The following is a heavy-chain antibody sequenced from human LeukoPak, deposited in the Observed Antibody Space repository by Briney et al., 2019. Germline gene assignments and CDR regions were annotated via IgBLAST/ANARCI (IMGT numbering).Heavy chain of an antibody. CDR2: IYPGDSDT. J-gene: IGHJ4*02. CDR3: ARHRRLNYDCSYPINYFDY. D-gene: IGHD3-3*01. V-gene: IGHV5-51*01. CDR1: GYSFTSYW. Sequence: GESLKISCKGSGYSFTSYWIGGVRQMPGKGLEWMGIIYPGDSDTRYSPSFQGQVTISPAKSTSTPYLHWSSLNASHTAMYYCARHRRLNYDCSYPINYFDYWGQGTLATVSS.